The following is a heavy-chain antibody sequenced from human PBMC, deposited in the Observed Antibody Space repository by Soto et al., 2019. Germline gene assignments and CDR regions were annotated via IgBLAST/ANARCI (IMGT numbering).Heavy chain of an antibody. CDR1: GFTFSSYA. D-gene: IGHD3-22*01. Sequence: GGSLRLSCAASGFTFSSYAMSWVRQAPGKGLEWVAVIWYDGSNKYYADSVKGRFTISRDNSKNTLYLQMNSLRAEDTAVYYCARDRTYYYDSSGYIDYWGQGTLVTVSS. CDR3: ARDRTYYYDSSGYIDY. J-gene: IGHJ4*02. CDR2: IWYDGSNK. V-gene: IGHV3-33*08.